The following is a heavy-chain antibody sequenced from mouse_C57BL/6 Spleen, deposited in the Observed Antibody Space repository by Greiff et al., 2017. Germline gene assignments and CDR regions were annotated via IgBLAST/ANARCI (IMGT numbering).Heavy chain of an antibody. Sequence: EVQLVESGPGMVKPSQSLSLTCTVTGYSITSGYDWHWIRHFPGNKLEWMGYISYSGSTNYNPSLKSRISITHDTSKNHFFLKLNSVTTEDTATYYCARVDYGSAWFAYWGQGTLVTVSA. CDR3: ARVDYGSAWFAY. CDR1: GYSITSGYD. V-gene: IGHV3-1*01. D-gene: IGHD1-1*01. CDR2: ISYSGST. J-gene: IGHJ3*01.